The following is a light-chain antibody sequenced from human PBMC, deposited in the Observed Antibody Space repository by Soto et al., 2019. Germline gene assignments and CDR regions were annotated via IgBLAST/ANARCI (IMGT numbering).Light chain of an antibody. CDR1: QSVSTGY. CDR3: QQYASTPWT. V-gene: IGKV3-20*01. J-gene: IGKJ1*01. CDR2: GVS. Sequence: EIVLTQSPGTLSLSPGERVTLSCRASQSVSTGYLAWYQQKPGQAPRLLIYGVSNRAAGIPDRFSGSESGTDFESGIDFTLTISRLEPEDFAIYYCQQYASTPWTFGQGTKVEVK.